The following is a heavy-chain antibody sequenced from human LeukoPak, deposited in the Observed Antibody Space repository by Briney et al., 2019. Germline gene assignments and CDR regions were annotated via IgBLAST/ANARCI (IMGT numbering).Heavy chain of an antibody. CDR1: GGSISSYY. CDR2: IYYSGST. D-gene: IGHD5-18*01. V-gene: IGHV4-59*08. Sequence: SETLSLTCTVSGGSISSYYWSWIRQPPGKGLEWIGYIYYSGSTNYNPSLKSRVTISVDTSKTQFSLKLSSVTAADTAVYYCARSRGYSYGTTFLDYWGQGTLVTVSS. J-gene: IGHJ4*02. CDR3: ARSRGYSYGTTFLDY.